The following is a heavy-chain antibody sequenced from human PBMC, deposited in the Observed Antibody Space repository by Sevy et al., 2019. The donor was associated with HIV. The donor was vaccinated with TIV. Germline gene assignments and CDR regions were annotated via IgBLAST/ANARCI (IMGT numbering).Heavy chain of an antibody. J-gene: IGHJ4*02. Sequence: AGSLRLSCAASGFTFSSYAMSWVRQAPGKELEWVSAIRGSGGSTYYADSVKGRFTISRDNSKNTLYLQMNSLRAEDTAVYYCAKDGHCSGGSCYFDYWGQGTLVTVSS. D-gene: IGHD2-15*01. CDR1: GFTFSSYA. V-gene: IGHV3-23*01. CDR3: AKDGHCSGGSCYFDY. CDR2: IRGSGGST.